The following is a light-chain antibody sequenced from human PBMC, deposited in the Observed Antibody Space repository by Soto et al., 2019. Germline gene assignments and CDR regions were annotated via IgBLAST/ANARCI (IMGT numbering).Light chain of an antibody. Sequence: QSVLTQPPSVSAAPGQQVTISCSGSSSNIGNNDVSWYQQLPGTAPKLLIYDNNRRTSGIPDRFSGSRSDTSATLGITGLQTGDEADYFCGSWDSSLSDVVFGGGTKLTVL. CDR1: SSNIGNND. V-gene: IGLV1-51*01. CDR3: GSWDSSLSDVV. CDR2: DNN. J-gene: IGLJ2*01.